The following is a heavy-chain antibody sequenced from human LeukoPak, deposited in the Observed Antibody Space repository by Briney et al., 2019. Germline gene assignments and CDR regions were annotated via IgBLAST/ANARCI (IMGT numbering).Heavy chain of an antibody. Sequence: GGSLRLSCAASGFTFNNHAMSWVRQAPGKGLEWVSAINSGGDTTAYADSVRGRFTISRDNSKNTLSLQMNSLRAEDTAVYYCARDRGSSYYGSGSYYYGYFDYWGQGTLVTVSS. CDR1: GFTFNNHA. D-gene: IGHD3-10*01. CDR2: INSGGDTT. V-gene: IGHV3-23*01. J-gene: IGHJ4*02. CDR3: ARDRGSSYYGSGSYYYGYFDY.